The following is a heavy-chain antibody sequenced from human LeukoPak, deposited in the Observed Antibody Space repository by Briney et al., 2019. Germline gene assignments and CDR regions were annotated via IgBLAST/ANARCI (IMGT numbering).Heavy chain of an antibody. V-gene: IGHV3-23*01. J-gene: IGHJ4*02. Sequence: PGGSLRLSCAASGFTFSSYAMNWVRQAPGKGLEWVSVISSSGGTTYYSDSVKGRFIISRDSSKNTLYLQMNSLRAEGTAVYYCAKAGIAVPATPEYCGQGTQVTVSS. D-gene: IGHD6-19*01. CDR3: AKAGIAVPATPEY. CDR2: ISSSGGTT. CDR1: GFTFSSYA.